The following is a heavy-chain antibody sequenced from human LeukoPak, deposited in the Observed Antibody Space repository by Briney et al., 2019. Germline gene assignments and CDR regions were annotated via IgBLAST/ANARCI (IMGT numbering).Heavy chain of an antibody. CDR3: ARRSMVRGVIIADY. D-gene: IGHD3-10*01. CDR1: GGSYSDYY. CDR2: INHSGST. Sequence: PSETLSLTCAVYGGSYSDYYWNWIRQPPGKRLEWIGEINHSGSTKYNPSLESRAAVSVDTARNQFSLRLSSVTAADTAVYYCARRSMVRGVIIADYWGQGTLVTVSS. V-gene: IGHV4-34*01. J-gene: IGHJ4*02.